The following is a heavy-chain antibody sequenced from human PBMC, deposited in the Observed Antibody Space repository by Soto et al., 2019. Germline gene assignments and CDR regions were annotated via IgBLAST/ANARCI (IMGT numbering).Heavy chain of an antibody. CDR2: IIPIFGTA. V-gene: IGHV1-69*13. D-gene: IGHD2-2*01. J-gene: IGHJ6*02. Sequence: ASVKVSCKASGGTFSSYAISWVRQAPGQGLEWMGGIIPIFGTANYAQKFQGRVTITADESTSTAYMELSSLRSEDTAVYYCARDIVVVPAATRPPAIYYGMDVWGQGTTVTVSS. CDR3: ARDIVVVPAATRPPAIYYGMDV. CDR1: GGTFSSYA.